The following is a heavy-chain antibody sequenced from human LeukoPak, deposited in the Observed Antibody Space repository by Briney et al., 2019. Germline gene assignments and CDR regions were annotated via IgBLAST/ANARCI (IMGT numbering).Heavy chain of an antibody. CDR2: MNPNSGNT. Sequence: ASVKVSCKASGYTFTSYDINWVRQATGQGLEWMGWMNPNSGNTVYAQKFQDRVTMTRNTSIGAAYMELSSVRSEDTAVYDCARGPGLDYWGQGTLVTVSS. V-gene: IGHV1-8*01. J-gene: IGHJ4*02. CDR3: ARGPGLDY. CDR1: GYTFTSYD.